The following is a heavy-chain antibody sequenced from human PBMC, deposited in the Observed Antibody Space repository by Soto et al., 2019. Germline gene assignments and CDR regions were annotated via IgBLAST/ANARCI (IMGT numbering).Heavy chain of an antibody. CDR2: IIPIFGTA. CDR3: AREVSRATTPTLGKD. Sequence: QVQLVQSGAEVKKPGSSVKVSCKASGGTFSSYAISWVRQAPGQGLEWMGGIIPIFGTANYAQKVQGRVTITADESTSTAYMELSSLRSEDTAVYYCAREVSRATTPTLGKDWGQGTLVTVSS. J-gene: IGHJ4*02. D-gene: IGHD1-1*01. V-gene: IGHV1-69*01. CDR1: GGTFSSYA.